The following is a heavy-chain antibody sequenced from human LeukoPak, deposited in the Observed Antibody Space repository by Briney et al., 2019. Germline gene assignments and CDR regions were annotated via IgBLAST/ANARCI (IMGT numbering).Heavy chain of an antibody. Sequence: HPGGSLRLSCAASGFTFSSYWMSWVRQAPGKGLEWVANIKQDGSEKYYVDSVKGRFTISRDNAKNSLYLQMNSLRAEDTAVYYCARVNDSSSWQPYYFDYWGQGTLVTVSS. CDR3: ARVNDSSSWQPYYFDY. V-gene: IGHV3-7*01. CDR2: IKQDGSEK. D-gene: IGHD6-13*01. J-gene: IGHJ4*02. CDR1: GFTFSSYW.